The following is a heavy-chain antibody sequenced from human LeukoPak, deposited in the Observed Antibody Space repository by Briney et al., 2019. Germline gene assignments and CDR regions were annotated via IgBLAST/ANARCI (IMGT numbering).Heavy chain of an antibody. CDR1: GGSISSGGYS. J-gene: IGHJ4*02. V-gene: IGHV4-30-2*01. CDR2: IYHSGST. Sequence: SQTLSLTCAVSGGSISSGGYSWSWIRQPPGKGLEWIGYIYHSGSTYYNPSLKSRVTISVDRSKNQFSLKLSSVTAADTAVYYCASAKGVLSYFDYWGQGVLVTVSS. D-gene: IGHD3-16*01. CDR3: ASAKGVLSYFDY.